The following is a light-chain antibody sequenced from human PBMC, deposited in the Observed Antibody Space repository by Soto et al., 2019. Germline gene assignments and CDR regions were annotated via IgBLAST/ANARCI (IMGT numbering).Light chain of an antibody. CDR3: CSNAGRADV. J-gene: IGLJ1*01. V-gene: IGLV2-11*01. CDR1: SSDIGGYNY. CDR2: DAD. Sequence: QSALTQPRAVSGSPGQSVAISCTGTSSDIGGYNYVSWYQQHPGKAPKVMIYDADKRPSGVPDRFSGSKSGTTASLTISDLPTEDEVDYYCCSNAGRADVFGTVTKVNVL.